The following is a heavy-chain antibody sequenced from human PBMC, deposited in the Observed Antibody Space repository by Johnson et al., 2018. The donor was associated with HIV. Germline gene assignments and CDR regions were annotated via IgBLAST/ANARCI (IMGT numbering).Heavy chain of an antibody. Sequence: QLVESGGGVVQPGRSLRLSCAASGFTFSSYDIHWVRQAPGKGLEWVAGTSYDGSNKYYADSVKGRFNISRDTSKNTLYLQMNSLRAEDTAVYYCARGQGASKWELVGGDGFDIWGQGTLVTVSS. D-gene: IGHD1-26*01. CDR2: TSYDGSNK. CDR1: GFTFSSYD. CDR3: ARGQGASKWELVGGDGFDI. V-gene: IGHV3-30*04. J-gene: IGHJ3*02.